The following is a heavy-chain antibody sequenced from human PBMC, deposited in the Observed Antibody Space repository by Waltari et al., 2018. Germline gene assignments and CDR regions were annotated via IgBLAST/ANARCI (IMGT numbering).Heavy chain of an antibody. CDR1: GSSFSSYA. CDR3: ARVVIRRDGYNSFDY. Sequence: QVQLVQSGDEVKKPGSSVKVSCKDSGSSFSSYAISWVRQAPVQGLEWMGGIIPIFGTANYAQKFQGRVTITADESTSTAYMDLSSLRSEDTAVYYCARVVIRRDGYNSFDYWGQGTLVTVSS. CDR2: IIPIFGTA. V-gene: IGHV1-69*01. J-gene: IGHJ4*02. D-gene: IGHD5-12*01.